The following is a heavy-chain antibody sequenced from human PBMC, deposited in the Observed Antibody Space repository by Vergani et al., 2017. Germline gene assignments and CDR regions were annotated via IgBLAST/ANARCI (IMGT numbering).Heavy chain of an antibody. D-gene: IGHD4-17*01. CDR2: IKQDGSEK. CDR3: ARELGYGDPTYYFDY. CDR1: GFTFSSYW. V-gene: IGHV3-7*03. J-gene: IGHJ4*02. Sequence: EVQLVESGGGLVQPGGSLRLSCAASGFTFSSYWMSWVRQAPGKGLEWVANIKQDGSEKYYVDSVKGRFTISRDNAKNSLYLQMNSLRAEDTAVYYCARELGYGDPTYYFDYWGQGTLVTVSS.